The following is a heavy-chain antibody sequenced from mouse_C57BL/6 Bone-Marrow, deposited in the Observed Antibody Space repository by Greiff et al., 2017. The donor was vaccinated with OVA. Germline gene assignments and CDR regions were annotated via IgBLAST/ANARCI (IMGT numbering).Heavy chain of an antibody. CDR1: GFTFSNYW. J-gene: IGHJ2*01. V-gene: IGHV6-3*01. Sequence: EVQVEESGGGLVQPGGSMKLSCVASGFTFSNYWMNWVRQSPEKGLEWVAQIRLKSDNYATHYAESVKGRFTISRDDSKSSIYLQMDNLRAEDTGTCYCTGGYWGQGTTLTVSS. CDR3: TGGY. CDR2: IRLKSDNYAT.